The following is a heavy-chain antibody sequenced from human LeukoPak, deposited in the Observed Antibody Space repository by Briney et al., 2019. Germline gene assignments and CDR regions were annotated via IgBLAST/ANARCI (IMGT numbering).Heavy chain of an antibody. D-gene: IGHD2-15*01. CDR3: ASPRIGAFDI. J-gene: IGHJ3*02. V-gene: IGHV4-39*01. CDR1: GGSISSSIYY. Sequence: PSETLSLTCTVPGGSISSSIYYWGWIRQPPGKGLEWIGSIYYTGSTHYNTSLKSRVTTSVDTSKNQFSLKLSSVTAADTAVYYCASPRIGAFDIWGQGTMVTVSS. CDR2: IYYTGST.